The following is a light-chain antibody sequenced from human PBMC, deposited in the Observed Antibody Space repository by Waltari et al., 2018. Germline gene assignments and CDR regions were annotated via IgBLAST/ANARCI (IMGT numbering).Light chain of an antibody. CDR2: KAS. CDR3: QHNYGTPYS. CDR1: ENVNNY. V-gene: IGKV1-39*01. J-gene: IGKJ2*03. Sequence: DIQMTQSPSSLSASVGDRVTITCRASENVNNYLNWYQQKPGKAPKLLIYKASTLQSGVPSRFSGSGSGTDYTFTISSQQSEDVATYYCQHNYGTPYSFGQGTKVEIK.